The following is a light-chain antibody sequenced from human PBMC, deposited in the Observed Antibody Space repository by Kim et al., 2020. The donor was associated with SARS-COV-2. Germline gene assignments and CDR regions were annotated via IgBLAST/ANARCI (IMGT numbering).Light chain of an antibody. CDR2: QDT. CDR3: QTWDSSTVV. Sequence: GSPGQTATITCSGDKLGDKYACWYQQKPGQSPVLVIYQDTKRPSGIPERFSGSNSGNTATLTISGTQAMDEADYYCQTWDSSTVVFGGGTQLTVL. V-gene: IGLV3-1*01. J-gene: IGLJ2*01. CDR1: KLGDKY.